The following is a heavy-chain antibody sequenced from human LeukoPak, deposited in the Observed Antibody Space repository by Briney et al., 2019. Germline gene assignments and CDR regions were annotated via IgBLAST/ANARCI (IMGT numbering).Heavy chain of an antibody. V-gene: IGHV3-30*18. CDR3: GKDMARIYYYGSGEIDY. D-gene: IGHD3-10*01. J-gene: IGHJ4*02. Sequence: GGSLRLSCAASGFPFSGHGMHWVRQVPGKGLEWLAVISYDGSNKAYADSVKGRFTISRDNSNNTLHLQMNSLRAEDTAVYYCGKDMARIYYYGSGEIDYWGQGTLVTVSS. CDR1: GFPFSGHG. CDR2: ISYDGSNK.